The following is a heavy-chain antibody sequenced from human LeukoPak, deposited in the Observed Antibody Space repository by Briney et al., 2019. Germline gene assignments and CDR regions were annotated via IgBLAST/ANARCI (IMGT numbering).Heavy chain of an antibody. CDR3: ARHGLNWFDP. J-gene: IGHJ5*02. CDR2: IDPSDSYT. Sequence: RGESLQISCKGSGYSFTSYWIGWVRQMPGKGLEWMGRIDPSDSYTNYSPSFQGHVTISADKSISTAYLQWSSLKASDTAMYYCARHGLNWFDPWGQGTLVTVSS. V-gene: IGHV5-10-1*01. CDR1: GYSFTSYW.